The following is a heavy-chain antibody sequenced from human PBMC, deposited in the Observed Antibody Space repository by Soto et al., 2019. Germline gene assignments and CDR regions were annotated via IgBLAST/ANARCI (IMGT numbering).Heavy chain of an antibody. Sequence: GGSLRLSCAASGFTFSSYAMSWVRQAPGKGLEYVPAISGNGGNTYYAESVKGRFTISRDNSENTLYLQMSSLRAEDMALYYCARRGYGSRWPNVYMDVWGKGTTVTVSS. CDR3: ARRGYGSRWPNVYMDV. CDR2: ISGNGGNT. J-gene: IGHJ6*03. CDR1: GFTFSSYA. V-gene: IGHV3-23*01. D-gene: IGHD6-13*01.